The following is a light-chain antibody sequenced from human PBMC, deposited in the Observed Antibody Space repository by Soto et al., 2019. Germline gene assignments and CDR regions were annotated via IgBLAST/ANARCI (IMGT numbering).Light chain of an antibody. J-gene: IGLJ2*01. CDR1: SSNIGAGYD. Sequence: QSVLTQPPSVSGAPGQRVTISCTGSSSNIGAGYDVHWYQQLPGTAPKLLIYANNYRPSGVPGRFSGSKSGTSASLAITGLQAEDEADYYCQSYDTSLSGSVVFGGGTKLTVL. CDR2: ANN. V-gene: IGLV1-40*01. CDR3: QSYDTSLSGSVV.